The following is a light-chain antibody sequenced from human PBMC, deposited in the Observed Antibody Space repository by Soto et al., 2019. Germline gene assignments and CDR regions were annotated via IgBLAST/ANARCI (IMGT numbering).Light chain of an antibody. CDR1: STDVGGYNY. CDR3: SSYAGNNIHYV. V-gene: IGLV2-8*01. J-gene: IGLJ1*01. Sequence: QPPSASGSAGQSVTISCTGTSTDVGGYNYVSWYQQHPGKAPKLMIYEVSKRPSGVPDRFSGSKSGNTASLTVSGLQAEDEADYYCSSYAGNNIHYVFGTGTKVTVL. CDR2: EVS.